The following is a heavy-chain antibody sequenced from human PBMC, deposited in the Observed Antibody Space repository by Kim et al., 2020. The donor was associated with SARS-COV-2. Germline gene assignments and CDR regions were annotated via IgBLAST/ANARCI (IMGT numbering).Heavy chain of an antibody. CDR3: ARGELLWFGVLNY. J-gene: IGHJ4*02. Sequence: GGSLRLSCAASGFTFSSYTMIWVRQAPGKGLEWVSFIGSSSNYIYYADSVKGRFTISRDNAKNSLYPQMNSLRAEDTAVYYCARGELLWFGVLNYWGQGDLVTVSS. CDR2: IGSSSNYI. V-gene: IGHV3-21*01. CDR1: GFTFSSYT. D-gene: IGHD3-10*01.